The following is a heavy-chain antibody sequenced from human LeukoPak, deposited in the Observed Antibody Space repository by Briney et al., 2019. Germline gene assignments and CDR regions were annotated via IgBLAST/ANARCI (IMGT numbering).Heavy chain of an antibody. CDR2: IYSGGST. CDR1: GFTVSSSY. D-gene: IGHD1-26*01. CDR3: ARGRAEPAI. Sequence: GGSLRLSCAASGFTVSSSYMSWVRQAPGKGLEWVSVIYSGGSTYYAESVKGRFTISRDNSKNTVYLQMNSLRVEDTAVYYCARGRAEPAIWGQGTMVTVSS. V-gene: IGHV3-53*01. J-gene: IGHJ3*02.